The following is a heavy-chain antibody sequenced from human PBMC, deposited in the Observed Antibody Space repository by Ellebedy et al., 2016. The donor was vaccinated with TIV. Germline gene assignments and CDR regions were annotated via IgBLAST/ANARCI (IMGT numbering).Heavy chain of an antibody. CDR1: GFTFSSYA. CDR2: VSGSGGST. CDR3: AKAYCGGDCYSGADYFDS. Sequence: GESLKISXAASGFTFSSYAMSWVRQAPGKGLEWVSIVSGSGGSTYYADSVKGRFTISRDNSKNTLYLQMNSLRAEETAVYYCAKAYCGGDCYSGADYFDSWGQGTLVTVSS. J-gene: IGHJ4*02. V-gene: IGHV3-23*01. D-gene: IGHD2-21*02.